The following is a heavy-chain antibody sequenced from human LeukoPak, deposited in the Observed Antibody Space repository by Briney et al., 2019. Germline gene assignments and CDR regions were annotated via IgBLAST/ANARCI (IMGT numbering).Heavy chain of an antibody. J-gene: IGHJ4*02. Sequence: ASVKVSCKASGYTFTSYDINWVRPATAQGLEWMGWMNPNSGNTGYAQKFQGRVTMTRNTSISTAYMELSSLRSEDTAVYYCAVYYYGSGSYKFDYWGQGTLVTVSS. V-gene: IGHV1-8*01. CDR3: AVYYYGSGSYKFDY. D-gene: IGHD3-10*01. CDR2: MNPNSGNT. CDR1: GYTFTSYD.